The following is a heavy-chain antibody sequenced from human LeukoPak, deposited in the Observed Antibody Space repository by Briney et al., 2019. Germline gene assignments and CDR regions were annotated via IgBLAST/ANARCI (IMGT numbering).Heavy chain of an antibody. Sequence: SVKVSCKASGGTFSSYAISWVRQAPGQGLEWMGGIIPIFGRANYAQKFQGRVTITTDESTSTAYMELSSLRSEDTAVYYCARMGGFTIFGVGYYFDYWGQGTLVTVSS. J-gene: IGHJ4*02. CDR3: ARMGGFTIFGVGYYFDY. CDR2: IIPIFGRA. CDR1: GGTFSSYA. V-gene: IGHV1-69*05. D-gene: IGHD3-3*01.